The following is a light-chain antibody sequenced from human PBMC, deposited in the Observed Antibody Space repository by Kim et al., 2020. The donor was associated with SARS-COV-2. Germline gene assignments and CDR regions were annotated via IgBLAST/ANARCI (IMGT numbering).Light chain of an antibody. V-gene: IGLV2-14*03. CDR1: SSDFDSYNY. J-gene: IGLJ2*01. CDR2: AVS. Sequence: QSALTQPASVSGSPGQSITISCAGTSSDFDSYNYVSWYQQHPGKAPKVIIYAVSQRPSGISGRFSGSKSGNTASLTISGLQAEDEAVYYCSSYTTTFLFGGGTQLTVL. CDR3: SSYTTTFL.